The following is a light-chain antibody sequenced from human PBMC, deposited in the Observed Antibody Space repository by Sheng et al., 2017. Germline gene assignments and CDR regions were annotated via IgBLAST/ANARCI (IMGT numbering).Light chain of an antibody. CDR3: QQYNIWPPWT. CDR1: HGVSSN. V-gene: IGKV3-15*01. J-gene: IGKJ1*01. CDR2: GAS. Sequence: EIVMTQSPATLSVSPGERATLSCRASHGVSSNLAWYQQKPGQAPRLLIYGASTRATGIPARFSGSGSGTEFTLTISNLQSEDSAFYYCQQYNIWPPWTFGQGTKVEMK.